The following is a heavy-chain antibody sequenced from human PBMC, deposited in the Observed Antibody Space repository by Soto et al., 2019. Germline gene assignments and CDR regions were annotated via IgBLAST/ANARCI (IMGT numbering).Heavy chain of an antibody. D-gene: IGHD3-9*01. CDR2: IYYSGST. Sequence: QLQLQESGPGLVKPSETLSLTCTVSGGSISSSSYYWGWIRQPPGKGLEWIGSIYYSGSTYYNPSLKRRVTISVDTSKHRFSLKLSSVTAADTAVYYCARNRGTISPTDYWGQGTLVTVSS. CDR3: ARNRGTISPTDY. CDR1: GGSISSSSYY. J-gene: IGHJ4*02. V-gene: IGHV4-39*01.